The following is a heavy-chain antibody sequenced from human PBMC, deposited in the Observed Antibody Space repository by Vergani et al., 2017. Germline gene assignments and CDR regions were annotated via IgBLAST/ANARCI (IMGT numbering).Heavy chain of an antibody. CDR1: GFTVSNYA. V-gene: IGHV3-23*04. D-gene: IGHD1-26*01. CDR2: ISDSGANT. CDR3: ARQQWELYY. J-gene: IGHJ4*02. Sequence: EVRLVESGGGLVQPGGSLRLSCAASGFTVSNYAMTWVRQAPGKGLEWVSSISDSGANTYYADSVKGRFTISRDNSKNTLYLQMSSLRVDDTALYYCARQQWELYYWGQGTLVTVSS.